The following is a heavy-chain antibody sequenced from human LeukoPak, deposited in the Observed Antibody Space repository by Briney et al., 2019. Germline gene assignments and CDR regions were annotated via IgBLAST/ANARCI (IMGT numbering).Heavy chain of an antibody. CDR2: IYPGDSDT. D-gene: IGHD3-3*01. CDR1: GYIFTSYW. J-gene: IGHJ4*02. CDR3: ARNLGRDFWSGYYYY. Sequence: GESLKISCKGSGYIFTSYWIGWVRQMPGKGLEWMGIIYPGDSDTRYSPSFQGQVTISADKSISTAYLQWSSLKASDTAMHYCARNLGRDFWSGYYYYWGQGTLVTVSS. V-gene: IGHV5-51*01.